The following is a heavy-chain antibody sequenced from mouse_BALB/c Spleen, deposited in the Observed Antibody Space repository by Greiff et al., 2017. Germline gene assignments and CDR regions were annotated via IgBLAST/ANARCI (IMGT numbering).Heavy chain of an antibody. J-gene: IGHJ2*01. Sequence: EVQLQQSGAELVKPGASVKLSCTASGFNIKDTYMHWVKQRPEQGLEWIGRIDPANGNTKYDPKFQGKATITADTSSNTAYLQLSSLTSEDTAVYYCARWSGSSFDCWGQGTTLTVSS. D-gene: IGHD1-1*01. CDR2: IDPANGNT. V-gene: IGHV14-3*02. CDR1: GFNIKDTY. CDR3: ARWSGSSFDC.